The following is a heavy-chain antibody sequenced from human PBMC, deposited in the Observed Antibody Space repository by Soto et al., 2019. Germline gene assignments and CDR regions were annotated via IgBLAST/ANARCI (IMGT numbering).Heavy chain of an antibody. J-gene: IGHJ6*02. Sequence: ASVKVSCKASGYTFTSYDINWVRQATGQGLEWMGWMNPNSGNTGYAQKFQGRVTMTRNTSISTAYMELSSLRSEDTAVYYCASGYSRSWWIQYYYYGMDVWGQGTTVTVSS. V-gene: IGHV1-8*01. CDR3: ASGYSRSWWIQYYYYGMDV. CDR2: MNPNSGNT. CDR1: GYTFTSYD. D-gene: IGHD6-13*01.